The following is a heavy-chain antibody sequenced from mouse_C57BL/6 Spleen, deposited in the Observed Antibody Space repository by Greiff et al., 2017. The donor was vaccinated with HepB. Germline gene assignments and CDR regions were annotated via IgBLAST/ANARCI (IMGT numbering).Heavy chain of an antibody. V-gene: IGHV1-55*01. Sequence: QVQLQQPGAELVKPGASVKMSCKASGYTFTSYWITWVKQRPGLGLEWIGDIYPGSGSTNYNEKFKSKATLTVDTSSSTAYMQLSSLTSEDSAVYYCAREGEDYYAMDYWGQGTSVTVSS. CDR3: AREGEDYYAMDY. CDR2: IYPGSGST. CDR1: GYTFTSYW. J-gene: IGHJ4*01.